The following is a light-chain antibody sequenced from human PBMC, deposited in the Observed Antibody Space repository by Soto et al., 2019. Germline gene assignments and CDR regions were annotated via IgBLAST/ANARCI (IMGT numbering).Light chain of an antibody. CDR3: QQGTSWPFT. Sequence: EIVLTQSPATLSLSPGERATLSCRASQSVSSYLAWYQQKPGQAPRLLIYDASNRATGIPARFSGGGSGTDFTLTINTLEPEDFAVYYCQQGTSWPFTFGQGTRLEIK. V-gene: IGKV3-11*01. CDR1: QSVSSY. J-gene: IGKJ5*01. CDR2: DAS.